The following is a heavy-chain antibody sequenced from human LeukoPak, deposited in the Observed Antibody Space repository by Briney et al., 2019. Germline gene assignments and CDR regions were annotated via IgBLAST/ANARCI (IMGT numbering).Heavy chain of an antibody. CDR1: GGSVSSSSYY. V-gene: IGHV4-39*01. D-gene: IGHD3-10*01. CDR2: IYYSGST. Sequence: PSETLSLTCTVSGGSVSSSSYYWGWIRQPPGKGLEWIGSIYYSGSTYYNPSLKSRVTISVDTSKNQFSLKLSSVTAADTAVYYCARTQLWFGEAYFDYWGQGTLVTVSS. CDR3: ARTQLWFGEAYFDY. J-gene: IGHJ4*02.